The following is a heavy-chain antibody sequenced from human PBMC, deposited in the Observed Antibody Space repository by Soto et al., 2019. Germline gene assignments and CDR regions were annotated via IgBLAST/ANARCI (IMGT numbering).Heavy chain of an antibody. CDR1: GDSINGYY. J-gene: IGHJ4*02. CDR2: IYTSGTT. D-gene: IGHD4-17*01. V-gene: IGHV4-4*07. Sequence: ETLSLTCTVSGDSINGYYWTWIRQPAGKGLEWIGRIYTSGTTSYSPSLKSRVTMSLDTSKNHFSLRLTSVTAADTAVYYCARDTVGISSPGVYWGRGTLVTVSS. CDR3: ARDTVGISSPGVY.